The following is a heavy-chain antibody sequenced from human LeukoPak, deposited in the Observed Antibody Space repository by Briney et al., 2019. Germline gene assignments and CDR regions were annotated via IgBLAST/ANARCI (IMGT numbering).Heavy chain of an antibody. CDR1: GYTLTELS. CDR3: ARDRRYCSSTSCYAAGYSSGPTFDP. CDR2: FDPEDGET. Sequence: SVKVSCKVSGYTLTELSMHWVRQAPGKGLEWMGGFDPEDGETIYAQKFQGRVTMTEDTSTDTAYMELRSLRSDDTAVYYCARDRRYCSSTSCYAAGYSSGPTFDPWGQGTLVTVSS. J-gene: IGHJ5*02. D-gene: IGHD2-2*01. V-gene: IGHV1-24*01.